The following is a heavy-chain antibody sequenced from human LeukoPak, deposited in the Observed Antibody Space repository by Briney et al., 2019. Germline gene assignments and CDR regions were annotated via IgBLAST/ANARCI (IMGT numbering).Heavy chain of an antibody. CDR2: ISAYNGNT. CDR1: GYTFTSYG. Sequence: GTSVKVSCKASGYTFTSYGISWVRQAPGQGLEWMGWISAYNGNTNYAQKLQGRVTMTTDTSTSTAYMELSSLRSEDTAVYYCARDSISSYYDPGVIRFDPWGQGTLVTVSS. J-gene: IGHJ5*02. D-gene: IGHD3-3*01. CDR3: ARDSISSYYDPGVIRFDP. V-gene: IGHV1-18*01.